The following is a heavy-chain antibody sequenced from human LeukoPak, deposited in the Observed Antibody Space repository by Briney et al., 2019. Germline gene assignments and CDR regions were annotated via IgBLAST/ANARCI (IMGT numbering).Heavy chain of an antibody. D-gene: IGHD3-9*01. CDR3: ARKTGYSRGNAFDI. V-gene: IGHV3-11*03. CDR1: GFTFSDYY. Sequence: GRSLRLSCAASGFTFSDYYINWIRQAPGKGLEWLSYISSGSIYTNYADSVKGRFTISRDNAKNSLYLQMNSLRAEDTAVYYCARKTGYSRGNAFDIWGQGTMVTVSS. CDR2: ISSGSIYT. J-gene: IGHJ3*02.